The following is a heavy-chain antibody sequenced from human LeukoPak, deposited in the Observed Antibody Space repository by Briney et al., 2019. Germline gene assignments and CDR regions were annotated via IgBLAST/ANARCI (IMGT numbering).Heavy chain of an antibody. V-gene: IGHV4-34*01. CDR3: ARMNWNDAGTMFDY. CDR2: INHSGST. D-gene: IGHD1-1*01. Sequence: SETLSLTCAVYGGSFSGYYWSWIRQPPGKGLEWIGEINHSGSTNYNPSLKSRVTISVDTSKNQFSLKLSSVTAADTAVYYCARMNWNDAGTMFDYWGQGTLVTVSS. CDR1: GGSFSGYY. J-gene: IGHJ4*02.